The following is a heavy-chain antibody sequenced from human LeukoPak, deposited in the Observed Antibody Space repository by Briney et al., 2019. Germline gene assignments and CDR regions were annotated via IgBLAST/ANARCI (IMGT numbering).Heavy chain of an antibody. V-gene: IGHV3-23*01. J-gene: IGHJ3*02. CDR3: ARGHYYDSSGYYPDDAFDI. CDR1: GFSFSDYA. CDR2: IGGSGTST. Sequence: PGGSLRLSCAASGFSFSDYAMNWVRQAPGRGLEWVSTIGGSGTSTYYTDSVKGRFTVSRDNSKNTLYLQMNSLRAEDMALYYCARGHYYDSSGYYPDDAFDIWGQGTMVTVSS. D-gene: IGHD3-22*01.